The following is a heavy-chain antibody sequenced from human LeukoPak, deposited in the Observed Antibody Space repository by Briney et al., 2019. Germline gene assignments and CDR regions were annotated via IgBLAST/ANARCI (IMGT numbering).Heavy chain of an antibody. CDR3: ARIYGYLYDY. D-gene: IGHD5-18*01. CDR2: IYHSGST. J-gene: IGHJ4*02. Sequence: SETLSLTCTVSGYSISSGYYWGWIRQPPGKGLEWIGSIYHSGSTYYNPSLKSRVTISVDKSKNQFSLKLSSVTAADTAVYYCARIYGYLYDYWGQGTLVTVSS. CDR1: GYSISSGYY. V-gene: IGHV4-38-2*02.